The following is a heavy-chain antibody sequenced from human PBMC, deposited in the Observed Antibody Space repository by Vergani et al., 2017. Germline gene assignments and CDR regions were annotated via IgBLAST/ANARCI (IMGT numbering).Heavy chain of an antibody. CDR2: ISYDGSNK. V-gene: IGHV3-30-3*01. CDR3: ARGGGSYVWGSYPLSYGMDV. D-gene: IGHD3-16*02. J-gene: IGHJ6*02. Sequence: QVQLVESGGGVVQPGRSLRLSCAASGFTFSSYAMHWVRQAPGKGLAWVAVISYDGSNKYYADSVKGRFTISRDNSKNTLYLQMNSLRAEDTAVYYCARGGGSYVWGSYPLSYGMDVWGQGTTVTVSS. CDR1: GFTFSSYA.